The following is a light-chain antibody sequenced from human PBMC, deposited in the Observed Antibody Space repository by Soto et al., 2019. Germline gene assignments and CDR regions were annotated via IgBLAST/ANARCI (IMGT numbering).Light chain of an antibody. J-gene: IGKJ4*01. CDR1: QGISSY. CDR3: QQSFTTPLT. Sequence: DIQLTQSPSFLSASVGDRVTITCRASQGISSYLAWYQQKPGKAPKLLIYAASTLQSGVPSRFSGSGSGTDFNLTINSLQPEDFATYFCQQSFTTPLTFGGGTKWIS. CDR2: AAS. V-gene: IGKV1-39*01.